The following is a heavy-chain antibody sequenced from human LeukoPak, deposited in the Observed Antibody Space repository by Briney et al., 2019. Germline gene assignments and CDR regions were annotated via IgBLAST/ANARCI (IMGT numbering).Heavy chain of an antibody. CDR1: GLTFSNYG. J-gene: IGHJ4*02. V-gene: IGHV1-18*01. D-gene: IGHD1-26*01. CDR3: ARDGRFAAYEPDY. CDR2: FSAYDGNT. Sequence: ASVKVSCKASGLTFSNYGITWVRQAPGQGLEWVGWFSAYDGNTNYAQKFQGRVTMTTDTSTSTAHMELRSLRYDDTAVYYCARDGRFAAYEPDYWGQGTLVTVSS.